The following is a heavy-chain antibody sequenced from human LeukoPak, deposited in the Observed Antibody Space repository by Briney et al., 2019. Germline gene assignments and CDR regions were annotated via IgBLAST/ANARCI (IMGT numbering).Heavy chain of an antibody. V-gene: IGHV3-21*01. Sequence: GGSLRLSCVASGFTFSSYSMNWVRQAPGKGLEWVSSISSSSSYIYYADSVKGRFTISRDNAKNSLYLQMNSLRAEDTAVYYCARDVAAAGMALDYWGQGTLVTVSS. CDR2: ISSSSSYI. CDR1: GFTFSSYS. D-gene: IGHD6-13*01. J-gene: IGHJ4*02. CDR3: ARDVAAAGMALDY.